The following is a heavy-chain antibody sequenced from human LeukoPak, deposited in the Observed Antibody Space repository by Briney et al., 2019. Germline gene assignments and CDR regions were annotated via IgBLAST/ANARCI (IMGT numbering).Heavy chain of an antibody. CDR2: IKQDGSEK. CDR1: GFTFSSYA. V-gene: IGHV3-7*01. J-gene: IGHJ6*03. CDR3: ARDRTGRYYYYYYMDV. Sequence: GGSLRLSCAASGFTFSSYAMSWVRQAPGKGLEWVANIKQDGSEKYYVDSVKGRFTISRDNAKNSLYLQMNSLRAEDTAVYYCARDRTGRYYYYYYMDVWGKGTTVTVSS. D-gene: IGHD4-17*01.